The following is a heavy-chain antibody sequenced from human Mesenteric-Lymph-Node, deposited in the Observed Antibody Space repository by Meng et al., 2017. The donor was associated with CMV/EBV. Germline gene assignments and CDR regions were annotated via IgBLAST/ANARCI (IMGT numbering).Heavy chain of an antibody. Sequence: ASVKVSCKASGYTFTSFGFSWVRQAPGQGLEWMGGYHPEDGETVYAQKFQGRVTMTEDTSADTAYMELSSLRSEDTAVYYCASGGLVAASLFDFWGQGTLVTVSS. V-gene: IGHV1-24*01. CDR3: ASGGLVAASLFDF. D-gene: IGHD2-15*01. CDR2: YHPEDGET. J-gene: IGHJ4*02. CDR1: GYTFTSFG.